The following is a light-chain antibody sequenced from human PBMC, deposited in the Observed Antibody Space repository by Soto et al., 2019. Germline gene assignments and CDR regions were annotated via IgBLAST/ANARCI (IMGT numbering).Light chain of an antibody. Sequence: LVLTQSPDTLTLSPGERATLSCRASQTVSSTYLTWFQQQPGQAPRLLIYGTSSRATGIPDRFSASGSGTDFTLTISRLETEDFAVYYCQQYGTSAITFGQGTRLEIK. J-gene: IGKJ5*01. CDR2: GTS. CDR3: QQYGTSAIT. V-gene: IGKV3-20*01. CDR1: QTVSSTY.